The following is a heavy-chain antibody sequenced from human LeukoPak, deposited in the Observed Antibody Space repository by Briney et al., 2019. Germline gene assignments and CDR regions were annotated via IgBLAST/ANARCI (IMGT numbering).Heavy chain of an antibody. V-gene: IGHV3-23*01. CDR2: ISGSGGST. CDR1: GFTFSSYA. Sequence: GGSLRLSCAASGFTFSSYAMSWVRQAPGKGLEWVSAISGSGGSTYYADSVKGRFTISRDNSKNTVYLQLNSLRAGDTAIYYCTKDRRGPAAGTWYFDSWGQGTLVTVSS. CDR3: TKDRRGPAAGTWYFDS. J-gene: IGHJ4*02. D-gene: IGHD6-13*01.